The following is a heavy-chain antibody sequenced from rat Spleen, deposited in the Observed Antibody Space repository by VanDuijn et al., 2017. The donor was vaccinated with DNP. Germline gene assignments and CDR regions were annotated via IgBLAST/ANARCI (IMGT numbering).Heavy chain of an antibody. D-gene: IGHD4-1*01. CDR2: ISYSGST. V-gene: IGHV3-1*01. CDR3: VRWVRALDY. Sequence: EVQLQESGPGLVKPSQSLSLTCSVTGYSITSTYWGWIRKFPGNKMEWVGHISYSGSTSYNPSLKSRISITSGTSKNQFFLHLNSVTTEDAATYYCVRWVRALDYWGQGVMVTVAS. J-gene: IGHJ2*01. CDR1: GYSITSTY.